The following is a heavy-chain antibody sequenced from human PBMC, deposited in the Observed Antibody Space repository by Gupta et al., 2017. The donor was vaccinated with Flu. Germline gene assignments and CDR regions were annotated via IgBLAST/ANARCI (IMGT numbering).Heavy chain of an antibody. D-gene: IGHD6-19*01. Sequence: QVLESVPGLVKPSETLSLTCSVSGGSIRSSTPYWGWIRQPPGKGLQWSGSIYPSGDTYYNPSLKSRVTISVDTSKNQFSLRLTSVTAADTSTYYCAGVIWAGTPDRFDPWGQGSIVTVSS. CDR2: IYPSGDT. CDR1: GGSIRSSTPY. CDR3: AGVIWAGTPDRFDP. J-gene: IGHJ5*02. V-gene: IGHV4-39*01.